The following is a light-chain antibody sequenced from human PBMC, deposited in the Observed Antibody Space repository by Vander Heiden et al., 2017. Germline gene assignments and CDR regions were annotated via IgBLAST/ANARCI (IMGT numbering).Light chain of an antibody. Sequence: DIQMTQSPSSLSASVGDRVTITCQASQDISNYLNWYQKKPGKAPKLLIYDASNLETGVPTRCSGGGSGTDFTFTISSLQPEDIATYYCQHYDNLPLFGPGTRVDL. CDR2: DAS. J-gene: IGKJ3*01. V-gene: IGKV1-33*01. CDR3: QHYDNLPL. CDR1: QDISNY.